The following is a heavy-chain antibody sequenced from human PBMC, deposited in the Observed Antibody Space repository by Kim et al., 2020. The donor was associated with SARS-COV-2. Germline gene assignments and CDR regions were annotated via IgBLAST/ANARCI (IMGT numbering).Heavy chain of an antibody. D-gene: IGHD3-10*01. CDR1: GGTFSSYA. V-gene: IGHV1-69*13. J-gene: IGHJ5*02. CDR3: ARDTSFGHNWFDP. Sequence: SVKVSCKASGGTFSSYAISWVRQAPGQGLEWMGGIIPIFGTANYAQKFQGRVTITADESTSTAYMELSSLRSEDTAVYYCARDTSFGHNWFDPWGQGTLVTVSS. CDR2: IIPIFGTA.